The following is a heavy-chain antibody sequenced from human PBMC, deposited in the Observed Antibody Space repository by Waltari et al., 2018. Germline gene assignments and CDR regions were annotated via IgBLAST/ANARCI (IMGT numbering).Heavy chain of an antibody. CDR3: ATSLGYSTGWYDFSVDY. J-gene: IGHJ4*02. V-gene: IGHV3-23*01. Sequence: EVELSQAGGGLARTGESLRLSCVASGLRFDTYGLNWVRQGPGKGLAWIANIDRWGAGIQYADSVRGRVSISRDNSRNTLYLQMDSLRVDDTAVYYCATSLGYSTGWYDFSVDYWGQGAPVTVSP. D-gene: IGHD2-8*02. CDR1: GLRFDTYG. CDR2: IDRWGAGI.